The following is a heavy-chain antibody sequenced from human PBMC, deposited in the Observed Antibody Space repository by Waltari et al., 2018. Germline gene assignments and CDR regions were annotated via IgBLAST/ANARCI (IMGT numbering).Heavy chain of an antibody. V-gene: IGHV3-23*04. J-gene: IGHJ4*02. D-gene: IGHD6-19*01. CDR3: AKEDDESGGCVDY. CDR2: ISGSGGST. CDR1: GFTFSSYA. Sequence: EVQPVESGGGLVQSGGSLRLSCAASGFTFSSYAMSWVRQAPGKGLEWVSAISGSGGSTYYADSVKGRFTITRDNTKNALYMQMNSLRAEDTAVDYCAKEDDESGGCVDYWGQGTLVTVSS.